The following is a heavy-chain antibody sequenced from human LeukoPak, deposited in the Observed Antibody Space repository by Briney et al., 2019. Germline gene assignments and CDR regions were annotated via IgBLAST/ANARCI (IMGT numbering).Heavy chain of an antibody. V-gene: IGHV4-59*01. J-gene: IGHJ3*02. CDR2: IYYSGST. D-gene: IGHD3-22*01. Sequence: SETLSLTCTVSGGSISSYYWSWIRQPPGKGLEWIGYIYYSGSTNYNPSLKSRVTISVDTSKNQFSLKLSSVTAADTAVYYCAREVYYYDSSGYHNDAFDIWGQGTMVTVSS. CDR3: AREVYYYDSSGYHNDAFDI. CDR1: GGSISSYY.